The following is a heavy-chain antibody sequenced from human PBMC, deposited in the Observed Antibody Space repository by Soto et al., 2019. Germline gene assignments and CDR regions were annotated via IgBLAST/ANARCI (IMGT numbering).Heavy chain of an antibody. V-gene: IGHV3-30*02. CDR3: AKYPEHDYGDYVWDQRYYYYGMDV. J-gene: IGHJ6*02. D-gene: IGHD4-17*01. CDR2: IWYDGSNK. Sequence: PGGSLRLSCAASGFTFSSYGMHWVRQAPGKGLEWVAVIWYDGSNKYYADSVKGRFTISRDNSKNTLYLQMNSLRAEDTAVYYCAKYPEHDYGDYVWDQRYYYYGMDVWGQGTTVTVSS. CDR1: GFTFSSYG.